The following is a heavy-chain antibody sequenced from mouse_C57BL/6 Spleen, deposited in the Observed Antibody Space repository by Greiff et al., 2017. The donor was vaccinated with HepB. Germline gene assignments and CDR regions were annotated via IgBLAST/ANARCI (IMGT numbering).Heavy chain of an antibody. J-gene: IGHJ1*03. CDR1: GYAFSSYW. D-gene: IGHD1-1*01. CDR2: IYPGDGDT. Sequence: QVQLKQSGAELVKPGASVKISCKASGYAFSSYWMNWVKQRPGKGLEWIGQIYPGDGDTNYNGKFKGKATLTADKSSSTAYIQLSSLTSEDSAVYVCAHDYGSSYGYFDVWGTGTTVTVSS. V-gene: IGHV1-80*01. CDR3: AHDYGSSYGYFDV.